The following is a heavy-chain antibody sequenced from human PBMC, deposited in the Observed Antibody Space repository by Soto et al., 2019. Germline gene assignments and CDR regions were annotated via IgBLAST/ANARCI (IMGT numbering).Heavy chain of an antibody. CDR2: VYTPDYT. Sequence: LSLTCSVSGASIRNYYWHWVRQLPGKGLEWIGYVYTPDYTRYNSSLKSRVTISVDTSKSQFSLRLNSVTAADTAVYYCARTYYYGSGSLYYFDYWGQGTLVTVAS. D-gene: IGHD3-10*01. CDR3: ARTYYYGSGSLYYFDY. J-gene: IGHJ4*02. V-gene: IGHV4-4*08. CDR1: GASIRNYY.